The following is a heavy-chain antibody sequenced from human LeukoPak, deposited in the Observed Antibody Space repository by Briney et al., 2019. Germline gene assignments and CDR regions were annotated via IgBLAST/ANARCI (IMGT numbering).Heavy chain of an antibody. CDR1: GGSIRSHY. V-gene: IGHV4-59*11. CDR3: ARYLYDYGDYYFDH. D-gene: IGHD4-17*01. J-gene: IGHJ4*02. CDR2: IYYTESA. Sequence: SETLSLTCTVSGGSIRSHYWSWIRQFPGKGLEWIAYIYYTESADYNPSLESRVTISLDTSKSQFSLNLSSVTAADTAVYYCARYLYDYGDYYFDHWGQGALVTVSS.